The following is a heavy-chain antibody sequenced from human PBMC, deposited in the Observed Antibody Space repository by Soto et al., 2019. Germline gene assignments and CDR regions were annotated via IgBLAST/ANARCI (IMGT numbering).Heavy chain of an antibody. CDR2: IYDSEGA. CDR3: ARASSSSSAADY. Sequence: SETLSLTCSVSGESINSGGYYWSWIRHHPGKGLEWIGYIYDSEGAYYNPSLKSRVTISMDTSKNHFAMRLSSVTAADTAVYYCARASSSSSAADYWGQGTQVTVSS. V-gene: IGHV4-31*03. CDR1: GESINSGGYY. D-gene: IGHD6-6*01. J-gene: IGHJ4*02.